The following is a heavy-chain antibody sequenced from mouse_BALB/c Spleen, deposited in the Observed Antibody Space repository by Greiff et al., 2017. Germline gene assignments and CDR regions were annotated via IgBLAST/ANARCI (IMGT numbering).Heavy chain of an antibody. CDR1: GFTFSSFG. Sequence: EVKVVESGGGLVQPGGSRKLSCAASGFTFSSFGMHWVRQAPEKGLEWVAYISSGSSTIYYADTVKGRFTISRDNPKNTLFLQMTSLRSEDTAMYYCARSLDGYYGGYYAMDYWGQGTSVTVSS. CDR3: ARSLDGYYGGYYAMDY. D-gene: IGHD2-3*01. CDR2: ISSGSSTI. V-gene: IGHV5-17*02. J-gene: IGHJ4*01.